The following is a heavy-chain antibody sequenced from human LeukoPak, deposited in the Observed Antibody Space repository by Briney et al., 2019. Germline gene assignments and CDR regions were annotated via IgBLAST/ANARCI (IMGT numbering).Heavy chain of an antibody. J-gene: IGHJ4*02. D-gene: IGHD3-10*01. CDR2: TSAYTCNK. Sequence: ASVKVSCQASGYTFTSYYMHGVRQAAGQGLDGMGWTSAYTCNKNYAQQLQGRVTMTTDTSTSTAYMELRSLRSDDTAVYYCAREEYYFGSGSYFYFDYLGQGTLVTDSS. CDR1: GYTFTSYY. CDR3: AREEYYFGSGSYFYFDY. V-gene: IGHV1-18*04.